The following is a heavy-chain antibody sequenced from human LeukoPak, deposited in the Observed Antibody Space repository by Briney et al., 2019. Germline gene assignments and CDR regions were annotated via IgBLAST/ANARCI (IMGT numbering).Heavy chain of an antibody. D-gene: IGHD6-19*01. CDR2: ISWNSGSI. J-gene: IGHJ3*02. CDR1: GFTFDDYA. Sequence: GRSLRLSCAASGFTFDDYAMHWVRQAPGKGLGWVSGISWNSGSIGYADSVKGRFTISRDNAKNSLYLQMNSLRAEDTALYYCAKDRRYASGGGASDIWGQGTMVTVSS. V-gene: IGHV3-9*01. CDR3: AKDRRYASGGGASDI.